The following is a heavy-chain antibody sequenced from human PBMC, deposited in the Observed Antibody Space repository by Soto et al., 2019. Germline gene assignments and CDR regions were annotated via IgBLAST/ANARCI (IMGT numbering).Heavy chain of an antibody. Sequence: GGSLRLSCAASGFTFSSYGMHWVRQAPGKGLEWVAVISYDGSNKYYADSVKGRFTISRDNSKNTLYLQMNSLRAEDTAVYYCAKVAGISSTSSFDYGMDVWGQGTTVTVSS. CDR1: GFTFSSYG. CDR3: AKVAGISSTSSFDYGMDV. D-gene: IGHD2-2*01. CDR2: ISYDGSNK. J-gene: IGHJ6*02. V-gene: IGHV3-30*18.